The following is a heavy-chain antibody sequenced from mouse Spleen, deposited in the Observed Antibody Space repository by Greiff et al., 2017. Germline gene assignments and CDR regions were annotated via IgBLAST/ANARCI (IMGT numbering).Heavy chain of an antibody. CDR3: ARNCDWAWFAY. D-gene: IGHD4-1*01. V-gene: IGHV1-64*01. CDR2: IHPNSGST. CDR1: GYTFTSYW. Sequence: QVQLQQSGAELVKPGASVKLSCKASGYTFTSYWMHWVKQRPGQGLEWIGMIHPNSGSTNYNEKFKSKATLTVDKSSSTAYMQLSSLTSEDSAVYYCARNCDWAWFAYWGQGTLVTVSA. J-gene: IGHJ3*01.